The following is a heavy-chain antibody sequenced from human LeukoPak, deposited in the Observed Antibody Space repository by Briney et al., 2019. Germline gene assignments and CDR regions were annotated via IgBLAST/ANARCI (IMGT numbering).Heavy chain of an antibody. Sequence: GGSLRLSCAASAFTFSSYWMSWVRQAPGKGLEYVSAISSNGGSTYYANSVKGRFTISRDNSKNTLYLQMGSLRAEDMAVYYCARGDVEMATILDYWGQGTLVTVSS. J-gene: IGHJ4*02. V-gene: IGHV3-64*01. CDR1: AFTFSSYW. D-gene: IGHD5-24*01. CDR3: ARGDVEMATILDY. CDR2: ISSNGGST.